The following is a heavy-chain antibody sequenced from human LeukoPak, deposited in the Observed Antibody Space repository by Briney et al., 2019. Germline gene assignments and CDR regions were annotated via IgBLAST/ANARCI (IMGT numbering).Heavy chain of an antibody. CDR3: ARDHWDRFDY. CDR2: INSDGSST. D-gene: IGHD7-27*01. Sequence: GGSLRLSCAASGFTFSSYWMHWVRQAPGKGLVWVSCINSDGSSTSYADSVKGRFTISRDNAKNTLYLQMNSLRGEDTAVYYCARDHWDRFDYWGQGTLVTVSS. J-gene: IGHJ4*02. CDR1: GFTFSSYW. V-gene: IGHV3-74*01.